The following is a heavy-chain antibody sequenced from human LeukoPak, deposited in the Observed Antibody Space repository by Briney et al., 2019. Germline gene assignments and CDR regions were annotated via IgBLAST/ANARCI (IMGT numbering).Heavy chain of an antibody. V-gene: IGHV1-18*01. J-gene: IGHJ5*02. CDR3: ARGGETLRYSEFDP. D-gene: IGHD3-9*01. CDR1: GYTFTSYG. Sequence: ASEKVSCKASGYTFTSYGISWVRQAHGQGLEWMGWISAYNGNTNYAQKLQGRVTTTTDTSTSTAYMELRSLRSDDTAVYYCARGGETLRYSEFDPWGQGTLVTVSS. CDR2: ISAYNGNT.